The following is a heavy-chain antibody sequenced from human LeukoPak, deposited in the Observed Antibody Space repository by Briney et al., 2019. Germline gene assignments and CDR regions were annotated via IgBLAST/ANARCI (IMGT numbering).Heavy chain of an antibody. V-gene: IGHV4-34*01. CDR2: INHSGYT. J-gene: IGHJ4*02. CDR3: TRMTTGHDY. Sequence: PSETLSLTCAVSGVSFNDYYWSWVRQTPGKGLEWIGEINHSGYTNDSPSLKSRVTLSIDTPRKQFALNLRSVTVADTGIYYCTRMTTGHDYWGQGTLVTVSS. CDR1: GVSFNDYY. D-gene: IGHD4-17*01.